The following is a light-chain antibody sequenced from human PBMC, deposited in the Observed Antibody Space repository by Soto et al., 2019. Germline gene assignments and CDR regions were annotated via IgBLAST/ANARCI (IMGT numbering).Light chain of an antibody. CDR2: DAS. Sequence: DIQMTQSPSTLSASVGDRVTITCRASQSISNWLAWYQQKPGKAPKFLIYDASSLESGVPSRFSGTGSWTEFTLTISSLQPDDSATYYCQHYYGYSPTFGGGTKVEIK. CDR1: QSISNW. CDR3: QHYYGYSPT. J-gene: IGKJ4*01. V-gene: IGKV1-5*01.